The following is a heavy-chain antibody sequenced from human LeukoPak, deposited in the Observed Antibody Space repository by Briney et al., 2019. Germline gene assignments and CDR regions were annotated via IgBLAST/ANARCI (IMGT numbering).Heavy chain of an antibody. CDR2: INPTAGNT. J-gene: IGHJ3*02. V-gene: IGHV1-46*01. D-gene: IGHD5-24*01. CDR3: ARIRDGYNDAYDI. CDR1: GYTFSNYY. Sequence: ASVKVSCKASGYTFSNYYLHWVRQAPGQGLEWMGLINPTAGNTYYAQRLQGRVTMTRNTSTSTVYMELSSLRSEDTAVYYCARIRDGYNDAYDIWGRGTMVTVPS.